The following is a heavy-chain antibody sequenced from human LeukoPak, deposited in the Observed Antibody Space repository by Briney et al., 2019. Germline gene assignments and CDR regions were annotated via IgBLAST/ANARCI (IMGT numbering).Heavy chain of an antibody. CDR1: GFAFSEYY. J-gene: IGHJ4*02. CDR3: ARDPTSVYYDSSDY. D-gene: IGHD3-22*01. V-gene: IGHV3-11*04. Sequence: PGGSLRLSCAASGFAFSEYYMSWIRQAPGKGLEWVAKISSSGSTIYYADSVKGRFTISRDNAKNSLYLQMNSLRAEDTAVYYCARDPTSVYYDSSDYWGQGTLVTVSS. CDR2: ISSSGSTI.